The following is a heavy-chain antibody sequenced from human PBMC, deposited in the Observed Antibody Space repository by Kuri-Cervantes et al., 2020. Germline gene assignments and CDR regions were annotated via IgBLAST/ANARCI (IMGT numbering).Heavy chain of an antibody. CDR3: ARDSIVVVPAASYYYYYGMDV. CDR1: GFTFSDYY. CDR2: IYSGGST. V-gene: IGHV3-53*01. J-gene: IGHJ6*02. Sequence: LSLTCAASGFTFSDYYMSWVRQAPGKGLEWVSVIYSGGSTYYADSVKGRFTISRDNSKNTLYLQMNSLRAEDTAVYYCARDSIVVVPAASYYYYYGMDVWGQGTTVTVSS. D-gene: IGHD2-2*01.